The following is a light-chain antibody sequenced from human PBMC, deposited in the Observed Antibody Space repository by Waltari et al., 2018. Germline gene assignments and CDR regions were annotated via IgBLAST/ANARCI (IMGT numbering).Light chain of an antibody. J-gene: IGLJ1*01. Sequence: QSVLTQPRSVSGSPGQSVTISCTGTSTDIGVYNYVSWYQQHPGKAPKLMIYDVTKRPSGVPDRFSGSKSGNTASLTISGLQAEDEADYYCCSYAGSYTGVFGTGTKVTV. V-gene: IGLV2-11*01. CDR1: STDIGVYNY. CDR3: CSYAGSYTGV. CDR2: DVT.